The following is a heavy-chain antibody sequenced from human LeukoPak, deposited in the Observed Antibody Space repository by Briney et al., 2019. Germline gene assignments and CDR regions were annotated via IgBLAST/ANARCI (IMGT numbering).Heavy chain of an antibody. CDR3: ARALYYYDSSGTHMDY. D-gene: IGHD3-22*01. V-gene: IGHV4-59*12. J-gene: IGHJ4*02. CDR1: GGSISSYY. Sequence: SETLSLTCTVSGGSISSYYWSWIRQPPGKGLEWIGYIYYSGSTNYNPSLKSRVTISVDTSKNQFSLKLSSVTAADTAVYYCARALYYYDSSGTHMDYWGQGTLVTVSS. CDR2: IYYSGST.